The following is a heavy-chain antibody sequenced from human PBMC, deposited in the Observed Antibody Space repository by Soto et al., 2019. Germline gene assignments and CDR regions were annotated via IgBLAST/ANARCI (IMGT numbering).Heavy chain of an antibody. CDR1: GGTFSSYT. CDR2: IIPILGIA. CDR3: ARDKIAAAGKYYYYYYGMDV. D-gene: IGHD6-13*01. V-gene: IGHV1-69*08. Sequence: QVQLVQSGAEVKKPGSSVKVSCKASGGTFSSYTISWVRQAPGQGLEWMGRIIPILGIANYAQKFQGRVTITADKSTSTAYMELSSLRSEDTAVYYCARDKIAAAGKYYYYYYGMDVWGQGTTVTVSS. J-gene: IGHJ6*02.